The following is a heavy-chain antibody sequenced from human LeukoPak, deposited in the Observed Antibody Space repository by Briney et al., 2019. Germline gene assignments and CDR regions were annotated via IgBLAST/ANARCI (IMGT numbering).Heavy chain of an antibody. CDR1: GFTFSDYY. D-gene: IGHD6-13*01. Sequence: GGSLRLSCAASGFTFSDYYMSWIRQAPGKGLEWVSYISSSGSTIYYADSVKGRFTISRDNAKNSLYLQMNSLRAEDTAVYYCAREVTGFIAAAGTFDYWGQGTLVTVSS. CDR3: AREVTGFIAAAGTFDY. J-gene: IGHJ4*02. CDR2: ISSSGSTI. V-gene: IGHV3-11*04.